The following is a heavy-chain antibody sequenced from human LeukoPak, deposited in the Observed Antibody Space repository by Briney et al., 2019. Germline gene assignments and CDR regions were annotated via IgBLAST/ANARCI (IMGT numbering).Heavy chain of an antibody. CDR1: GFTFTDYW. J-gene: IGHJ5*02. V-gene: IGHV3-74*03. Sequence: PGGSLRPSCAASGFTFTDYWMHWVRQVAGKGLVWVSRINGDLTNTTYADSVKGRFTISRDNAKNTLYLQMNSLRAEDTAVYYCARAMPHDNWFNPWGQGSLVTVSS. CDR3: ARAMPHDNWFNP. CDR2: INGDLTNT. D-gene: IGHD2-2*01.